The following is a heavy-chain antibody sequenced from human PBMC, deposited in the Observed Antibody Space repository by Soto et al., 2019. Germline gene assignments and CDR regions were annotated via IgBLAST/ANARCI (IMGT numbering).Heavy chain of an antibody. CDR2: INHSGST. D-gene: IGHD2-15*01. Sequence: SETLSLTCAVYGGSFSGYYWSWIRQPPGKGLEWIGEINHSGSTNYNPSLKSRVTISVDTSKNQFSLKLSSVTAADTAVYYCARNSYPIDYWGQGTLVTVSS. CDR3: ARNSYPIDY. V-gene: IGHV4-34*01. CDR1: GGSFSGYY. J-gene: IGHJ4*02.